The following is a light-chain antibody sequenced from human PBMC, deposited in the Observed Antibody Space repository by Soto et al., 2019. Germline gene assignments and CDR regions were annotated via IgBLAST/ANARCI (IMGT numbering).Light chain of an antibody. Sequence: QSALTQPASMSGSPGQSITISCTGTSSYNYVSWYQHHPGKAPKLMIYEVSLRPTEVPTRFAGSKSGNTASLTISGLQAEDEGDYYCSSYTTTSTLVFGGGTKLTVL. CDR1: SSYNY. J-gene: IGLJ3*02. CDR3: SSYTTTSTLV. V-gene: IGLV2-14*01. CDR2: EVS.